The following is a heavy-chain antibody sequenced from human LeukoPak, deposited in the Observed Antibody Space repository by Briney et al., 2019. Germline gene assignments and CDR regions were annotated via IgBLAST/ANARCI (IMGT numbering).Heavy chain of an antibody. V-gene: IGHV4-61*02. Sequence: PSQTLSLTCTVSGGSISSGSYYWSWIRQPAGKGLEWIGRIYTSGSTNYNPSLKSRVTISVDTSKNQFSLKLSSVTAADTAVYYCARGNFWGFVYWGQGTRVTVSS. J-gene: IGHJ4*02. CDR3: ARGNFWGFVY. CDR2: IYTSGST. CDR1: GGSISSGSYY. D-gene: IGHD3-3*01.